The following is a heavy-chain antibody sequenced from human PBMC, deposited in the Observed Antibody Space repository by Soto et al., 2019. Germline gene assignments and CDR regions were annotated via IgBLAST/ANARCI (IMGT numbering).Heavy chain of an antibody. V-gene: IGHV3-15*01. CDR1: GFTFSNAW. CDR2: IKSKTDGGTT. CDR3: RVDYYYYGMDV. Sequence: VGSLRLSCAASGFTFSNAWMSWVRQAPGKGLEWVGRIKSKTDGGTTDYAAPVKGRFTISRDDSKNTLYLQMNSLKTEDTAVYYARVDYYYYGMDVWGQGTTVTVSS. J-gene: IGHJ6*02.